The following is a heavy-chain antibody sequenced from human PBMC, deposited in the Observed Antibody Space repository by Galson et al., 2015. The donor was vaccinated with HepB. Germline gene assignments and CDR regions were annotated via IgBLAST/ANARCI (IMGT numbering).Heavy chain of an antibody. CDR2: ISYDGSNK. V-gene: IGHV3-30-3*01. J-gene: IGHJ6*02. CDR3: ARDVLDIVVVPAAIRFYYYYYGMDV. D-gene: IGHD2-2*02. CDR1: GFTFSSYA. Sequence: SLRLSCAASGFTFSSYAMHWVRHAPGKGLEWVAVISYDGSNKYYADSVKRRFTISRDNSKNTLYLQMNSLRAEDTAVYYCARDVLDIVVVPAAIRFYYYYYGMDVWGQGTTVTVSS.